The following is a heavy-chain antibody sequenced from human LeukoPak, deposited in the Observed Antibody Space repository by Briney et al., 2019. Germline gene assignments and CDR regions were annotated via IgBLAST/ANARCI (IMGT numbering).Heavy chain of an antibody. J-gene: IGHJ4*02. CDR1: GFTVSSNY. Sequence: GGSLRLSCAASGFTVSSNYMSWVRQAPGKGLEWGSVIYSGGSTYYADSVKGRFTISRDNSKNTLYLQMNSLRAEDTAVYYCARGDWNDGLDYWGQGTLVTVSS. CDR3: ARGDWNDGLDY. V-gene: IGHV3-53*01. D-gene: IGHD1-1*01. CDR2: IYSGGST.